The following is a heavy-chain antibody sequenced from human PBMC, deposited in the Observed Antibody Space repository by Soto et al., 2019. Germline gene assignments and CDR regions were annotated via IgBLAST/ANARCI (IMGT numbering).Heavy chain of an antibody. CDR1: GYTFTSYG. V-gene: IGHV1-18*01. Sequence: ASVKVSCKASGYTFTSYGISWVRQAPGQGLEWMGWISAYNGNTNYAQKLQGRVTMTTDTSTSTAYMELRSLRSDDTAVYYCARNTDLGYGSGSYLDYYYYMDVWGKGTTVTVSS. CDR3: ARNTDLGYGSGSYLDYYYYMDV. J-gene: IGHJ6*03. D-gene: IGHD3-10*01. CDR2: ISAYNGNT.